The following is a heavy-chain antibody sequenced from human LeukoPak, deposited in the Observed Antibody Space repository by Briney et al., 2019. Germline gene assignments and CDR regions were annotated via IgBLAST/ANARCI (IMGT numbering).Heavy chain of an antibody. J-gene: IGHJ5*02. Sequence: GASVKVSCKASGYTFTGYYMHWVRQAPGHGLAWMGRILPLVGRLHYAQKFQGRFTLTADKSTTTVYMELSSLRSEDTAVYYCVRSGYDYDWFDPWGQGTLVTVSS. V-gene: IGHV1-69*02. CDR1: GYTFTGYY. D-gene: IGHD5-12*01. CDR3: VRSGYDYDWFDP. CDR2: ILPLVGRL.